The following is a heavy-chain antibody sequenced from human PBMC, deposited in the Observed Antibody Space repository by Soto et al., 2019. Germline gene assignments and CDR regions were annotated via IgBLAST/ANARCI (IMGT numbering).Heavy chain of an antibody. CDR1: GYNFARSS. J-gene: IGHJ4*02. CDR3: APYYNYWKI. V-gene: IGHV5-51*01. Sequence: EVQLVQSGAEVKTPGESLRISCKASGYNFARSSIGWVRQMPGKGLEWVAIIYPGSSEITYSPSFQGRVIISADMSISTAYLQWSSLKASDTAIYYCAPYYNYWKIWGQGTLVTVSS. D-gene: IGHD3-3*01. CDR2: IYPGSSEI.